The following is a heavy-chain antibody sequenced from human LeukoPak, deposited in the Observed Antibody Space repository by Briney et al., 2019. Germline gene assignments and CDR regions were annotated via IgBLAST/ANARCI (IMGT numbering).Heavy chain of an antibody. CDR3: ARDENYYDSSGWSMVGMDV. D-gene: IGHD3-22*01. Sequence: ASVKVSCKASGYTFTSYGISWVRQAPGQGLEWMGWISAYSGNTNYAQKLQGRVTMTTDTSTSTAYMELRSLRSDDTAVYYCARDENYYDSSGWSMVGMDVWGQGTTVTVSS. CDR2: ISAYSGNT. V-gene: IGHV1-18*01. J-gene: IGHJ6*02. CDR1: GYTFTSYG.